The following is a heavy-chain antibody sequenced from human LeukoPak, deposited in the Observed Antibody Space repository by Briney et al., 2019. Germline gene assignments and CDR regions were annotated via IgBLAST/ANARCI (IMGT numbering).Heavy chain of an antibody. V-gene: IGHV3-23*01. CDR1: GFTFSSYA. J-gene: IGHJ6*02. Sequence: GGSLRLSCAASGFTFSSYAMSWVRQAPGKGLEWVSAISGSGGSTYYADSVKGRFTISRDNAKNSLYLQMNSLRAEDTAVYYCARETAVYDSSGRYYYYYYGMDVWGQGTTVTVSS. D-gene: IGHD3-22*01. CDR3: ARETAVYDSSGRYYYYYYGMDV. CDR2: ISGSGGST.